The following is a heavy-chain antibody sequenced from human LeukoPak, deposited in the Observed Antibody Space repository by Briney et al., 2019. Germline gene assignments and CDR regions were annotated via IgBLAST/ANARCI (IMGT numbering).Heavy chain of an antibody. V-gene: IGHV4-59*01. J-gene: IGHJ4*02. CDR3: ARVGSSSWSRLDY. CDR1: GGSISSYY. CDR2: ISYSGGT. Sequence: SETLSLTCTISGGSISSYYWSWIRQPPGKGLEWIGHISYSGGTNYNPSLKSRVTISVDTSKNQFSLKLISVTAADTAVYYCARVGSSSWSRLDYWGQGTLVTVSS. D-gene: IGHD6-13*01.